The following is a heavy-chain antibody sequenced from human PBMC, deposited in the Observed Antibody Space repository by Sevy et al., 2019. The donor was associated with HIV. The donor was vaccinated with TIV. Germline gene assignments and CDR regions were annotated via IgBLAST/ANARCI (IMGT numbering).Heavy chain of an antibody. V-gene: IGHV1-2*06. J-gene: IGHJ4*02. CDR2: INPNSGGT. Sequence: ASVKVSCKASGYSFTGYYMDCVRQAPGQGLEWMGRINPNSGGTNYAQKFQGRVTMTRDTSISTAYMELSRLRSDDTAVYYCARGRGVSSSGWSDPYYFDYWGQGTLVTVSS. CDR1: GYSFTGYY. CDR3: ARGRGVSSSGWSDPYYFDY. D-gene: IGHD6-19*01.